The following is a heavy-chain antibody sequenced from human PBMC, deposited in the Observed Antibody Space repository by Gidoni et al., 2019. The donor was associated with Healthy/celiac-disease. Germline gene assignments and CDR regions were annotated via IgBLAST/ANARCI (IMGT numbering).Heavy chain of an antibody. CDR3: AGGDSGSYFASLDY. CDR1: GGSISSSY. J-gene: IGHJ4*02. Sequence: QVQLQESGPGLVKPSETLSLTCTVSGGSISSSYWSWIRQPPGNGLGWIGYIYYSGSTNYNPSLKSRVTISVDTSKNQFSLKLSSVTAADTAVYYCAGGDSGSYFASLDYWGQGTLVTVSS. V-gene: IGHV4-59*01. CDR2: IYYSGST. D-gene: IGHD1-26*01.